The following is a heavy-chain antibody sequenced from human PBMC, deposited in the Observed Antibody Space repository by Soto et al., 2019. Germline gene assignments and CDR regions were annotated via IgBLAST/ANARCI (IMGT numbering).Heavy chain of an antibody. Sequence: QVQLVQSGAEVKKPGSSVKVSCKASGGTFSSYAISWVRQAPGQGLEWMGGIIPIFGTANYAQKFQGRVTITADESTSTAYMELSSLRSEDTAVYYCARDTDDYVWGSYRSSYFQHWGQGTLVTVFS. V-gene: IGHV1-69*01. D-gene: IGHD3-16*02. CDR3: ARDTDDYVWGSYRSSYFQH. CDR1: GGTFSSYA. CDR2: IIPIFGTA. J-gene: IGHJ1*01.